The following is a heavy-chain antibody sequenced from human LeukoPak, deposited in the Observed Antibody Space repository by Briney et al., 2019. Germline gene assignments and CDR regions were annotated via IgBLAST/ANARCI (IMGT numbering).Heavy chain of an antibody. V-gene: IGHV3-48*01. CDR2: ISSSSSTI. J-gene: IGHJ3*02. Sequence: GGSLRLSCAASGFTFSSYSMNWVRQAPGKGLEWVSYISSSSSTIYYADSVKGRFTISRDNAKNSLYLQMNSLRAEDTAVYYCARDSCASCYSRGVAFDIWGQGTMVTVSS. D-gene: IGHD2-2*01. CDR3: ARDSCASCYSRGVAFDI. CDR1: GFTFSSYS.